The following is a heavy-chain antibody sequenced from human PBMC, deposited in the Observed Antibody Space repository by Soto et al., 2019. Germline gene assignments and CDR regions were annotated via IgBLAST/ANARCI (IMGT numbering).Heavy chain of an antibody. V-gene: IGHV4-39*01. Sequence: QLQLQESGPGLVKPSETLSLTCTVSGGSISSSSYYWGWIRQPPGKGLEWIGSIYYSGSTYYNPSLKSRVTISVDTSKNQFSLKLSSVTAADTAVYYCARHGKRQLWPRGPRFDYWGQGTLVTVSS. CDR2: IYYSGST. CDR3: ARHGKRQLWPRGPRFDY. CDR1: GGSISSSSYY. D-gene: IGHD5-18*01. J-gene: IGHJ4*02.